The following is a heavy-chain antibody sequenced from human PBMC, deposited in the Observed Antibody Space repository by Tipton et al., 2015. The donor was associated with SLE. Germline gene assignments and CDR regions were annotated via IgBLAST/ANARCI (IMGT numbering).Heavy chain of an antibody. J-gene: IGHJ4*02. V-gene: IGHV4-61*02. CDR3: ARDPNWYDYFDY. D-gene: IGHD1-14*01. Sequence: TLSLTCTVSGGSFTRGKYYWSWIRQPAGKGLEWIGRVYSSGNTNYNPSLKSRVTMSVDTSKNQFSLNLRSVTAADTAVYYCARDPNWYDYFDYWGQGMLVTVSS. CDR2: VYSSGNT. CDR1: GGSFTRGKYY.